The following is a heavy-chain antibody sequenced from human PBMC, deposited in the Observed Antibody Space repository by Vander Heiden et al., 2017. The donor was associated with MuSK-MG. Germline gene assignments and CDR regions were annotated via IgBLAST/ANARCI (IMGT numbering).Heavy chain of an antibody. Sequence: EVQLVESGGGLVQPGGSLRLSCAASGFTFSSYWMSWVRQAPGKGLAWVANIKQDGSEEYYVDSVKGRFTISRDNAKNSLYLQMNSLRAEDTAVYYCARVTYESSGYEYFQNWGQGTLVTVSS. D-gene: IGHD3-22*01. CDR2: IKQDGSEE. J-gene: IGHJ1*01. CDR1: GFTFSSYW. CDR3: ARVTYESSGYEYFQN. V-gene: IGHV3-7*01.